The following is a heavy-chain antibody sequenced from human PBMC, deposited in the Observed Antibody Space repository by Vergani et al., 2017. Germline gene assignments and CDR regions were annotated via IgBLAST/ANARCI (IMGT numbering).Heavy chain of an antibody. D-gene: IGHD2-2*01. CDR3: ARGLGYCSSTSCYPDFDY. V-gene: IGHV1-18*01. CDR2: ISAYNGNT. Sequence: QVQLVQSGAEVKKPGSSVKVSCKASGYTFTSYGISWVRQAPGQGLEWMGWISAYNGNTNYAQKLQGRVTMTTDTSTSTAYMERRSLRSDDTAVYYCARGLGYCSSTSCYPDFDYWGQGTLVTVSS. CDR1: GYTFTSYG. J-gene: IGHJ4*02.